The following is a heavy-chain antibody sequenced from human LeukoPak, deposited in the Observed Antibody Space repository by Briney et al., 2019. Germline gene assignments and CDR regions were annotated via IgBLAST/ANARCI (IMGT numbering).Heavy chain of an antibody. CDR3: ARHTALFDY. CDR1: GGSISSSSYY. D-gene: IGHD2-21*02. V-gene: IGHV4-39*01. J-gene: IGHJ4*02. Sequence: PETLSLTCTVSGGSISSSSYYWGWIRQPPGKGLEWIGSIYYSGSTYYNPSLKSRVTISVDTSKNQFSLKLSSVTAADTAVYYCARHTALFDYWGQGTLVTVSS. CDR2: IYYSGST.